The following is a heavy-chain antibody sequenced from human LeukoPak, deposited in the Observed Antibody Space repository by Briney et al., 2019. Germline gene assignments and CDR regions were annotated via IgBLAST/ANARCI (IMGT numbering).Heavy chain of an antibody. V-gene: IGHV1-8*03. Sequence: ASVKVSCKASGYTFSDYDINWVRQATGQGPEWMGWMNPNSGNTGYAQKFQGRVTITRNTSITTAYMELSSVRSEDTAVCYCARRSGWASFDYWGQGTLVTVSS. J-gene: IGHJ4*02. D-gene: IGHD6-19*01. CDR2: MNPNSGNT. CDR1: GYTFSDYD. CDR3: ARRSGWASFDY.